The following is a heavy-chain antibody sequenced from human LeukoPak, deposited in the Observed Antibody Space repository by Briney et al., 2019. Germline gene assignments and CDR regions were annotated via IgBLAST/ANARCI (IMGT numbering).Heavy chain of an antibody. D-gene: IGHD5-12*01. V-gene: IGHV3-21*01. Sequence: GGSLRLSCAASGFTFSSCSMNWVRQAPGKGLEWVSSISSSGSNTYYADSVKGRFTISRDNAKKSLYLQMNSLRAEDTAVYYCARDTGYSDYDRGTHWGQGTLVTVSS. CDR3: ARDTGYSDYDRGTH. J-gene: IGHJ4*02. CDR2: ISSSGSNT. CDR1: GFTFSSCS.